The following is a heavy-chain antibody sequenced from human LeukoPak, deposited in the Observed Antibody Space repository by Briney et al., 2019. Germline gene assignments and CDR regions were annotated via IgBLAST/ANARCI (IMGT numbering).Heavy chain of an antibody. CDR2: INPSGGST. Sequence: ASVKVSCRASGYTFTSYYMHWARQAPGQGLEWMGIINPSGGSTSYAQKFQGRVTMTRDMSTSTVYMELSSLRSEDTAVYYCARVDCSGGSCYGDYWGQGTLVTVSS. CDR1: GYTFTSYY. J-gene: IGHJ4*02. V-gene: IGHV1-46*01. CDR3: ARVDCSGGSCYGDY. D-gene: IGHD2-15*01.